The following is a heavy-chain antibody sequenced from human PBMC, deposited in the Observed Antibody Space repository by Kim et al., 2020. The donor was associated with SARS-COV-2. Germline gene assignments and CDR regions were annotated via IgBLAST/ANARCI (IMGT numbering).Heavy chain of an antibody. CDR3: AREVGYYYGMDV. V-gene: IGHV4-59*01. Sequence: YNPSLKSRVTISVDTSKNQFSLKLSSVTAADTAVYYCAREVGYYYGMDVWGQGTTVTVSS. J-gene: IGHJ6*02.